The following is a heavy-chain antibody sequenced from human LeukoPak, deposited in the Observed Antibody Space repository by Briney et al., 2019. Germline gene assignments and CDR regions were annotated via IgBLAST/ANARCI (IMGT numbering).Heavy chain of an antibody. V-gene: IGHV3-53*05. CDR1: GFTVGSNY. CDR3: ARYFHALDY. J-gene: IGHJ4*02. CDR2: IYRGGST. Sequence: GGSLRLSCAASGFTVGSNYMGWVCQAPGKGLEWVSVIYRGGSTYYADSVKGRFTISRDNSKNTLYLQMNSLRAEDTAVYYCARYFHALDYWGQGTLVTVSS. D-gene: IGHD2/OR15-2a*01.